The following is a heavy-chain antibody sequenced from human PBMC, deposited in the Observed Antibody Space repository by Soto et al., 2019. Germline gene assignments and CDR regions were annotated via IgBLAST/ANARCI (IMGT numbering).Heavy chain of an antibody. J-gene: IGHJ6*02. Sequence: QVQLVESGGGVVQPGRSLRLSCAASGFTFSSYGMHWVRQAPGKGLEWVAVISYDGSNKYYADSVKGRLTISRDHSKNTLYLHMNSLRAEDTAVYYCAKSIVGAIRSGMDVWGQGTTVTVSS. CDR1: GFTFSSYG. D-gene: IGHD1-26*01. CDR3: AKSIVGAIRSGMDV. CDR2: ISYDGSNK. V-gene: IGHV3-30*18.